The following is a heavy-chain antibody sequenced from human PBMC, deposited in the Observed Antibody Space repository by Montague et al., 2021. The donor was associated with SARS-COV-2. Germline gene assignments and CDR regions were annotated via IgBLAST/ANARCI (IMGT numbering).Heavy chain of an antibody. CDR1: GGSINSSTYY. V-gene: IGHV4-39*01. D-gene: IGHD1-1*01. CDR2: IYYRGAS. CDR3: ARRVTRDAFDV. J-gene: IGHJ3*01. Sequence: SETLSLTCIVSGGSINSSTYYWAWIRQPPGKGLEWIATIYYRGASWSDPSLRSRVTISADTSRNQFNLKLTSVTAADMGLYYCARRVTRDAFDVWGQGTMVTVSS.